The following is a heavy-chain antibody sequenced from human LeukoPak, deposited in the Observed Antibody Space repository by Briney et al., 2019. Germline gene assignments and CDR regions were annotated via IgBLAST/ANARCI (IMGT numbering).Heavy chain of an antibody. CDR3: ARCHSSSSGDY. CDR1: GFXVSSNY. Sequence: GSLRLSCAVSGFXVSSNYMTWVRQAPGKGLEWVSVIFSGGGIYYADSVKGRFTISRDNAKNSLFLQMNSLRAEDTAVYYCARCHSSSSGDYWGQGTLVTVSS. V-gene: IGHV3-66*01. CDR2: IFSGGGI. J-gene: IGHJ4*02. D-gene: IGHD6-6*01.